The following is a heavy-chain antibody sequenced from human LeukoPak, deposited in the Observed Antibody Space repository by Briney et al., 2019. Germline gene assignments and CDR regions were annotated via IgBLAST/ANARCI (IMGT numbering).Heavy chain of an antibody. CDR2: ISYDGSNK. J-gene: IGHJ4*02. D-gene: IGHD5-18*01. CDR3: ARTVDTAMYY. Sequence: PGGSLRLSCAASGFTFSSYAMRWVRQAPGKGLEWVAVISYDGSNKYYADSVKGRFTISRDNSKDTLYLQMNSLRAEDTAVYYCARTVDTAMYYWGQGTLVTVSS. CDR1: GFTFSSYA. V-gene: IGHV3-30-3*01.